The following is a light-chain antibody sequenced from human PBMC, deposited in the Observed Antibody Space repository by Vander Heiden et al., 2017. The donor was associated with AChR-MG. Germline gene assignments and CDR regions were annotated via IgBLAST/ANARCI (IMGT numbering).Light chain of an antibody. Sequence: AIRMTQSPSSFSASTGGRVTITCRASQGISSYLAWYQQKPGKAPKLLIYAASTLQSGVPSRFSGSGSGTDFTLTISCLQSEDFATYYCQQDDSYLFTFGPRTKVDIK. CDR2: AAS. V-gene: IGKV1-8*01. J-gene: IGKJ3*01. CDR3: QQDDSYLFT. CDR1: QGISSY.